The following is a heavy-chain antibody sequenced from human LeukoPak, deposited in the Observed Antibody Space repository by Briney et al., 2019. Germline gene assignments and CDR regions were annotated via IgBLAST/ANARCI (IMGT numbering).Heavy chain of an antibody. V-gene: IGHV3-15*05. CDR3: CFGDYGDF. Sequence: GGSLRLSCAASGFSFSEKYMCWVRQAPGKGLEWIGRIKNKDDGGPTHYAPSLKGRFTISRDDSTNTLYLQMNNMKTEDTAMYYCCFGDYGDFWGQGTLFTVSS. J-gene: IGHJ4*02. D-gene: IGHD4-17*01. CDR1: GFSFSEKY. CDR2: IKNKDDGGPT.